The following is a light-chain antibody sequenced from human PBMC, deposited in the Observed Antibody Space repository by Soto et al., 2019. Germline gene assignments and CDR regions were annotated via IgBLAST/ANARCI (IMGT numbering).Light chain of an antibody. Sequence: DIQMTQSPSSVSAYVGDRVTITCRASQGISSWLAWYQQKPERPPKLLIYGALTLQSGVPSTFSGSGSGTNFTLTTSSLKPDDFASYDCQQGMISPFSFGQGTKLLIK. J-gene: IGKJ2*01. CDR1: QGISSW. V-gene: IGKV1-12*02. CDR3: QQGMISPFS. CDR2: GAL.